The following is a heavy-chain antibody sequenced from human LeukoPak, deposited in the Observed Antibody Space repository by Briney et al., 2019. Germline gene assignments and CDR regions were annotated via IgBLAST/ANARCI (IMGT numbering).Heavy chain of an antibody. CDR2: ISTYNGDT. D-gene: IGHD1-1*01. V-gene: IGHV1-18*01. CDR1: GYTFTSYG. CDR3: ARDHNWVVDY. Sequence: ASVKVSCKASGYTFTSYGIRWVRQAPGQGLEGMGGISTYNGDTNYAQKLQGRVTMTTDTSTSTAYMALRSLRSDDTAVYYCARDHNWVVDYWGQGTLVTVSS. J-gene: IGHJ4*02.